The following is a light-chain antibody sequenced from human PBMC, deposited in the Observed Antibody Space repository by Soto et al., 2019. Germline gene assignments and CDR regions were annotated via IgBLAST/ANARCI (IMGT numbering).Light chain of an antibody. V-gene: IGLV1-40*01. J-gene: IGLJ2*01. Sequence: QSALTQPPSVSGTPGQRVTISCTGSSSNIGAGYDVHWYQQLPGTAPKLLIYGNNNRPSGVPDRFSGSKSGTSASLAITGLQAEDEADYCQSYDSSLSAHVVFGGGTKLTVL. CDR3: QSYDSSLSAHVV. CDR1: SSNIGAGYD. CDR2: GNN.